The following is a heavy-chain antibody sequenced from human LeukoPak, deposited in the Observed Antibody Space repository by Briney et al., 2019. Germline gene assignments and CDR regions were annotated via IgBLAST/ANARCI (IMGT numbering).Heavy chain of an antibody. D-gene: IGHD5-12*01. CDR3: ARGTTGGYSPSH. V-gene: IGHV3-21*01. CDR2: ISGSSSYT. Sequence: GGSLRLSCAASGFTFSTYSMNWVRQAPGKGLEWVSSISGSSSYTFYADSVRGRFTISRDNTKNSLYLQMNSLRAEDTAVYYCARGTTGGYSPSHWGQGTLVTVSS. J-gene: IGHJ4*02. CDR1: GFTFSTYS.